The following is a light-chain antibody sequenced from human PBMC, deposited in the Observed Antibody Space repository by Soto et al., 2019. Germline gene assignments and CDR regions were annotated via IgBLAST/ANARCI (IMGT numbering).Light chain of an antibody. CDR1: QSVSSN. Sequence: EIVMTQSPATLSVSPGERATLSCRASQSVSSNLAWYQQKPGQAPRLLIYGASNRATGIPDRFSGSGSGTDFTLTISRLEPEDFAVYFCQHYGSSPWTFGQGTKVDIK. V-gene: IGKV3-20*01. J-gene: IGKJ1*01. CDR3: QHYGSSPWT. CDR2: GAS.